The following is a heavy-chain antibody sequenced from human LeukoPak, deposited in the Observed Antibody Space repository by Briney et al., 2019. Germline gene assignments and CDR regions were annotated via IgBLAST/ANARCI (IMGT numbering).Heavy chain of an antibody. V-gene: IGHV1-18*01. Sequence: ASVKVSCKASGYTFTTYNINWVRQAPGQGLEWMGCIGPSNSNTTYAQNLQGRLTLTTDTSTSTASMELRSLTSDDTAVYYCARLTIFGVADLGGDYWGQGTLVTVSS. J-gene: IGHJ4*02. D-gene: IGHD3-3*01. CDR3: ARLTIFGVADLGGDY. CDR2: IGPSNSNT. CDR1: GYTFTTYN.